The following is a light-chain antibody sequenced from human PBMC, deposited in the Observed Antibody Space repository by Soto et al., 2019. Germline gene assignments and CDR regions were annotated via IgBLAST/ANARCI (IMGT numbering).Light chain of an antibody. CDR3: QQYNSYWT. V-gene: IGKV1-5*03. J-gene: IGKJ1*01. CDR1: QSISSW. CDR2: KAS. Sequence: DIQMTQSPSTLSASVGDRVTITCRASQSISSWLSWYQQKPGKAPKLLLYKASRLESGVPSRFSGSGSGTEFNLTISSLHPDDFASYYCQQYNSYWTFGQGTKVEIK.